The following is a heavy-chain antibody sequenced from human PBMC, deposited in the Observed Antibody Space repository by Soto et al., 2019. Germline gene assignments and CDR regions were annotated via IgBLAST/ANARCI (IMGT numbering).Heavy chain of an antibody. CDR1: GDSISGGGYS. CDR3: ARGLYCTTTSCYHDYHFAMDV. D-gene: IGHD2-2*01. CDR2: IFQSGST. V-gene: IGHV4-30-2*01. J-gene: IGHJ6*02. Sequence: QVQLQESGSGLVKPSQTLSLTCGISGDSISGGGYSWSWIRQPPGKGLEWIGYIFQSGSTHYNPSLKTRVTISADMSKNQCSLKLTSVTAADTAVYYCARGLYCTTTSCYHDYHFAMDVWGQGATVTVSS.